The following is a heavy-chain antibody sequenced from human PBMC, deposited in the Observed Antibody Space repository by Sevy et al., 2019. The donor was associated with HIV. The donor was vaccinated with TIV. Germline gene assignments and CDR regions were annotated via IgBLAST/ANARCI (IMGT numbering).Heavy chain of an antibody. Sequence: SETLSLTCAVSGGSISSGGYSWSWIRQPPGKGLEWIGYIYHSGSTYYNPSLKSRVTISVDRSKNQFSLKLSSVTAADTAVYYCAGLMIMFGGEGDYWGQGTLVTVSS. CDR3: AGLMIMFGGEGDY. D-gene: IGHD3-16*01. V-gene: IGHV4-30-2*01. J-gene: IGHJ4*02. CDR2: IYHSGST. CDR1: GGSISSGGYS.